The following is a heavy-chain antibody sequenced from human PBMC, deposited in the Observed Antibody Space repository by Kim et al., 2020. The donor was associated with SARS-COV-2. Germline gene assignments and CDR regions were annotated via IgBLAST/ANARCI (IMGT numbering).Heavy chain of an antibody. CDR2: IKSKASGGTT. J-gene: IGHJ3*01. CDR1: GIGFSDFW. Sequence: GGSLRLSCVASGIGFSDFWISCVRKSAGKWLEWIGMIKSKASGGTTDYNVPVKGTFTLSRDDSKKTLYLQITSLKIEDTAIYYCATDFPHSGGGAYHLWGQGTKVTVSS. CDR3: ATDFPHSGGGAYHL. V-gene: IGHV3-15*01. D-gene: IGHD2-21*01.